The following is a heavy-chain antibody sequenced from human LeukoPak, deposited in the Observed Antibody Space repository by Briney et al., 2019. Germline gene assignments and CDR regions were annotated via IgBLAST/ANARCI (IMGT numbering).Heavy chain of an antibody. CDR2: ISSSSSYI. CDR1: GFTLSSYS. J-gene: IGHJ3*02. V-gene: IGHV3-21*01. Sequence: PGGSLRLSCAASGFTLSSYSMNWVRQAPGKGLEWVSSISSSSSYIYYADSVKGRFTISRDNAKNSLYLQMNSLRAEDTAVYYCARADSSGRGAFDIWGQGTMVTVSS. D-gene: IGHD6-25*01. CDR3: ARADSSGRGAFDI.